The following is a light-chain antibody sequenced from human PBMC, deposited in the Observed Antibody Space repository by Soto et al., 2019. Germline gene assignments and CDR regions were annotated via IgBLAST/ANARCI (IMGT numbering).Light chain of an antibody. CDR1: QSISSW. J-gene: IGKJ1*01. CDR3: NLFNSYTWT. V-gene: IGKV1-5*01. CDR2: DAF. Sequence: TRRASQSISSWLAWYQQKPGKAPKLLIYDAFSFESGMPSSLSGSGSGTEFTLTIRSMQPDDYAPYYFNLFNSYTWTLGRGTKVDIK.